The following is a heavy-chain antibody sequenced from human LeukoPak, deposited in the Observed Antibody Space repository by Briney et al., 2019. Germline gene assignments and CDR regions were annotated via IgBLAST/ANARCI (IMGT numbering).Heavy chain of an antibody. CDR2: IYYSGST. Sequence: SETLSLTCTVSGYSISSGYYWGWIRQPPGKGLEWIGSIYYSGSTYYNPSLKSRVTISVDTSKNQFSLKLSSVTAADTAVYYCARLGALLWFGELWLNWFDPWGQGTLVTVSS. J-gene: IGHJ5*02. D-gene: IGHD3-10*01. V-gene: IGHV4-38-2*02. CDR3: ARLGALLWFGELWLNWFDP. CDR1: GYSISSGYY.